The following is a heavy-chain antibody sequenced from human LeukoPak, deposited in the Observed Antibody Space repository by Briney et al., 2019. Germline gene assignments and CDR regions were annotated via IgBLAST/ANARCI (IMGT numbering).Heavy chain of an antibody. V-gene: IGHV3-53*01. CDR3: ASGLNKAAGEEVRDY. CDR2: IYSGGST. J-gene: IGHJ4*02. Sequence: GGSLRLSCAASGFTVSSNYMSWVRQAPGKGLEWVSVIYSGGSTYYADSVKGRFTISRDNSKNTLYLQMNSLRAEDTAVYYCASGLNKAAGEEVRDYWGQGTMVTVSS. CDR1: GFTVSSNY. D-gene: IGHD6-13*01.